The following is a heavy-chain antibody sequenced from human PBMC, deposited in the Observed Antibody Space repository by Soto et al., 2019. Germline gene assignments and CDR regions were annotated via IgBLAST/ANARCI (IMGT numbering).Heavy chain of an antibody. Sequence: QVQLVQSGAEVKKPGASVKVSCKASGYTFTGYYMHWVRQAPGQGLEWMGWINPNSGGTNYAQEFQGWVTMTRDTSISTAYMELSRLRSDDTAVYYCARVKVPGPEIFDYWGQGTLVTVSS. CDR2: INPNSGGT. V-gene: IGHV1-2*04. CDR1: GYTFTGYY. J-gene: IGHJ4*02. CDR3: ARVKVPGPEIFDY.